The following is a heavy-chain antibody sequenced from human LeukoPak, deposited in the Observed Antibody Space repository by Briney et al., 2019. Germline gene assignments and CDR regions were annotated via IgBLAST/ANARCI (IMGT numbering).Heavy chain of an antibody. CDR2: ISGSGGST. V-gene: IGHV3-23*01. J-gene: IGHJ4*02. D-gene: IGHD2-8*02. CDR3: AKDLRYRAAGGFDY. Sequence: GGSLRLSCEVSGFNFNMYGMHWVRQAPGKGLEWVSAISGSGGSTYYADSVKGRFTISRDNSKNTLYLQMNSLRAEDTAVYYCAKDLRYRAAGGFDYWGQGTLVTVSS. CDR1: GFNFNMYG.